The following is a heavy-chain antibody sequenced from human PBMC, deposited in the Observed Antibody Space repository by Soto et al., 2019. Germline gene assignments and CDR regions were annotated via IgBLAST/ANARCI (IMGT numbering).Heavy chain of an antibody. J-gene: IGHJ1*01. D-gene: IGHD6-19*01. V-gene: IGHV1-69*01. CDR2: IIPIFGTA. CDR3: ARSWAGTYDFQH. CDR1: GGTFSSYA. Sequence: QVQLVQSGAEVKKPGSSVKVSCKASGGTFSSYAISWVRQAPGQGLEWMGGIIPIFGTANYAQKFQGRVTITADESTSTAYMELSSLRTEDSAVYCCARSWAGTYDFQHWGQGTLVTVSS.